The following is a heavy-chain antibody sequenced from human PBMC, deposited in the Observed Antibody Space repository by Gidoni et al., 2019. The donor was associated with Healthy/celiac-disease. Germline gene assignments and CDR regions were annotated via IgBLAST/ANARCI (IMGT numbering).Heavy chain of an antibody. CDR2: ITSSSCYI. Sequence: DVQLGEAGGGLVKPGGSLRHACVASGFTFNCCTMNWVRQAPGTWLECVSSITSSSCYISYADSVNGRFTISIDNAKNSLYLQMNSLRAEDTAVYYFASYDSLTDSLDYWGQGTLVTVSS. V-gene: IGHV3-21*01. D-gene: IGHD3-9*01. J-gene: IGHJ4*02. CDR1: GFTFNCCT. CDR3: ASYDSLTDSLDY.